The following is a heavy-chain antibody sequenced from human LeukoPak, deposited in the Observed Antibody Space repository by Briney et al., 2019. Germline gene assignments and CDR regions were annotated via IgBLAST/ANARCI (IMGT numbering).Heavy chain of an antibody. CDR3: ARGFSGWPGDGMDV. D-gene: IGHD6-19*01. CDR1: GGTFSSYA. J-gene: IGHJ6*02. V-gene: IGHV1-46*01. Sequence: ASVKVSCKASGGTFSSYAISWVRQAPGQGLEWMGIINPSGGSTSYAQKFQGRVTMTRDTSTSTVYMELSSLRSEDTAVYYCARGFSGWPGDGMDVWGQGTTVTVSS. CDR2: INPSGGST.